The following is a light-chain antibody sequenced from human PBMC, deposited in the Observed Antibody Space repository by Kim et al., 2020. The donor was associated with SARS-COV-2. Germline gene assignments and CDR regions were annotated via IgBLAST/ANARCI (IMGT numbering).Light chain of an antibody. CDR3: QHYYSPAPWT. J-gene: IGKJ1*01. CDR1: QSVLYSSNNKNY. CDR2: WAS. V-gene: IGKV4-1*01. Sequence: DIVMTQSPDSLAVSLGERATINCKSSQSVLYSSNNKNYLAWYQQKPAQPPKLLIYWASTRESGVPARFSGGGPGTDFTLTISSLQAEDVAVYYCQHYYSPAPWTFGQGTKVEIK.